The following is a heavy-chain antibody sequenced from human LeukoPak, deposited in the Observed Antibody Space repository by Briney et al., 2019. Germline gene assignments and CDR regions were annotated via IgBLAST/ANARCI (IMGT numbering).Heavy chain of an antibody. D-gene: IGHD3-22*01. Sequence: PSQTLSLTCTVSGGSICSGDYYWSWIRQPPGKGLEWIGYIYYSGSTYYNPSLKSRVTISVDTSRNQFSLKLSSVTAADTAVYYCARAGSSGYYYVGYDYYGMDVWGQGTTVTVSS. V-gene: IGHV4-30-4*01. J-gene: IGHJ6*02. CDR1: GGSICSGDYY. CDR2: IYYSGST. CDR3: ARAGSSGYYYVGYDYYGMDV.